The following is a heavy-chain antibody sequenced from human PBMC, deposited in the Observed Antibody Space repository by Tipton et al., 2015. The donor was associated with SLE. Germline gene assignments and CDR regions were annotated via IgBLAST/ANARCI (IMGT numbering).Heavy chain of an antibody. CDR3: ANLYGDQRDY. Sequence: LRLSCAVSGYSISSGYYWGWIRQPPGKGLEWIGSIYHSGSTNYNPSLKSRVTISVDTSKNQFSLKLTSVTAADTAVYYCANLYGDQRDYWGQGTLVTVSS. CDR1: GYSISSGYY. D-gene: IGHD4-17*01. V-gene: IGHV4-38-2*01. J-gene: IGHJ4*02. CDR2: IYHSGST.